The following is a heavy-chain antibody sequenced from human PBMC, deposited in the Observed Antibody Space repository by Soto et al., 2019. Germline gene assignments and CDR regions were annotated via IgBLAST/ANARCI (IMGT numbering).Heavy chain of an antibody. Sequence: SVKVSCKASGGTFSSYAISWVRQAPGQGLEWMGGIIPIFGTANYAQKFQGRVTITADESKNQFSLKLTSVTAADTAVYYCARARIVVSGTIVDFWGLGTLVTVSS. D-gene: IGHD1-7*01. CDR2: IIPIFGTA. V-gene: IGHV1-69*13. J-gene: IGHJ4*02. CDR1: GGTFSSYA. CDR3: ARARIVVSGTIVDF.